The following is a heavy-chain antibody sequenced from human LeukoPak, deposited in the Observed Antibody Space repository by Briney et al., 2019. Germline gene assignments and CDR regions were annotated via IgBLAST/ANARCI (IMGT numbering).Heavy chain of an antibody. V-gene: IGHV4-34*01. Sequence: PSETLSLTRAVYGGSFSGYYWSWIRQPPGKGLEWIGEINHSGSTNYNPSLKSRVTISADTSKNQFSLKLSSVTAADTAVYYCARGVRITMIVEGAFDIWGQGTMVTVSS. CDR2: INHSGST. D-gene: IGHD3-22*01. CDR3: ARGVRITMIVEGAFDI. J-gene: IGHJ3*02. CDR1: GGSFSGYY.